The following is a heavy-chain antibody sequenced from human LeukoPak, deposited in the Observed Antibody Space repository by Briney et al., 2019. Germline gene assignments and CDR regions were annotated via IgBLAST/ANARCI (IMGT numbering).Heavy chain of an antibody. CDR1: GFTFSSYS. Sequence: PGGSLRLSCAASGFTFSSYSMNWVRQAPGKGLEWVSSISSSSSYIYYADSVKGRFTISRDNAKNSLYLQMNSLRAEDTAVYYCAKEWGRYCSSTSCYWGYYMDVWGKGTTVTVSS. CDR3: AKEWGRYCSSTSCYWGYYMDV. V-gene: IGHV3-21*01. CDR2: ISSSSSYI. J-gene: IGHJ6*03. D-gene: IGHD2-2*01.